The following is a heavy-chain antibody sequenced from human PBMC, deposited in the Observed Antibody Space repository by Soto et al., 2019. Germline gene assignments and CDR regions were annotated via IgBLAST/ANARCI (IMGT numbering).Heavy chain of an antibody. D-gene: IGHD3-22*01. CDR3: ARVSNYYDSSCYSSAGFDY. J-gene: IGHJ4*02. V-gene: IGHV4-59*11. CDR1: ADSISTHY. Sequence: VQLQESGPGLVKPSETLSLTSTVSADSISTHYWSWIRQPHGKGLEWIGYIYDSGSTDYNPSLESRVTISLDESTIQFSLSLSSVTAADKAMYYCARVSNYYDSSCYSSAGFDYWGQGTLVTVSS. CDR2: IYDSGST.